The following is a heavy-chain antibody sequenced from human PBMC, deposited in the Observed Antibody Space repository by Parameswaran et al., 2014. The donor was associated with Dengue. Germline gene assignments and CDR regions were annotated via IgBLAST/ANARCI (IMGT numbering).Heavy chain of an antibody. V-gene: IGHV3-9*01. Sequence: SLRLSCAASEFKFDDYAMHWVRQAAGKGLEWVSGINWNSGTKGYADSVKGRFTISRDNARNSLYLQMNSLRTEDTALYFCARGPEGVSGGWYYFDSWGQGTLVTVSS. CDR1: EFKFDDYA. D-gene: IGHD2-15*01. CDR3: ARGPEGVSGGWYYFDS. J-gene: IGHJ4*02. CDR2: INWNSGTK.